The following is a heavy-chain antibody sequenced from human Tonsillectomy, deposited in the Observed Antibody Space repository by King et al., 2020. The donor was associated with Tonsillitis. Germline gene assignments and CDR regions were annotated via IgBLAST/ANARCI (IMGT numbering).Heavy chain of an antibody. CDR1: GVTVSDNY. D-gene: IGHD3-10*01. V-gene: IGHV3-53*01. Sequence: VQLVESGGGLIQPGGSLRLSCAASGVTVSDNYMSWVRQAPGKGLEWVSVIYRGGSTYYADFVKGRFTISRDTSKNTWYLKMSSLRAEDTAVYYCTREGGWLGELPSIWGQGTLVTVSS. CDR2: IYRGGST. CDR3: TREGGWLGELPSI. J-gene: IGHJ4*02.